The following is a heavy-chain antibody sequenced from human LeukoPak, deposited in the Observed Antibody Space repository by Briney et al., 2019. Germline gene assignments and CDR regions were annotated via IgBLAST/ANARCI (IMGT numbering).Heavy chain of an antibody. CDR1: GSNFTSYW. Sequence: GXSLQISCQGSGSNFTSYWIGWGRQVPGKGLEWMGIIYPGDSDTRYSPSLQGQVTISADKSISTAYLQWSSLKASDTAMYYCAKPLRGQIDAFDIWGQGTMVTVS. V-gene: IGHV5-51*01. CDR2: IYPGDSDT. CDR3: AKPLRGQIDAFDI. J-gene: IGHJ3*02.